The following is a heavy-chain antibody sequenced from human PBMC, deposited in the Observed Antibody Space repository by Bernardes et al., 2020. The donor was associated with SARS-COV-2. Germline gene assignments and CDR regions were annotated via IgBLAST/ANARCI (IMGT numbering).Heavy chain of an antibody. Sequence: SETLSLTCTVSGDSISSGGYYWGWIRQHPGKGLEWIGYMYYSGGSYYNPSLKSRVTISVDTSRNQFSLKLSSVTAADTAVYYCGRGSMVRFMDVWGQGTTVTVSS. CDR2: MYYSGGS. J-gene: IGHJ6*02. D-gene: IGHD3-10*01. V-gene: IGHV4-31*03. CDR1: GDSISSGGYY. CDR3: GRGSMVRFMDV.